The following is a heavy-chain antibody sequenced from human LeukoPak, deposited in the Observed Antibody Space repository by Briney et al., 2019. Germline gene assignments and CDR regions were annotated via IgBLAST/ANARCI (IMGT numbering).Heavy chain of an antibody. CDR3: ARDQGYCSSTSCPYYYYYMDV. D-gene: IGHD2-2*01. V-gene: IGHV1-2*02. Sequence: ALVKVSCKASGYTFTGYYMHWVRQAPGQGLEWMGWINPNSGGTNYAQKFQGRVTMTRDTSISTAYMELSRLRSDDTAVYYCARDQGYCSSTSCPYYYYYMDVWGKGTTVTVSS. CDR1: GYTFTGYY. CDR2: INPNSGGT. J-gene: IGHJ6*03.